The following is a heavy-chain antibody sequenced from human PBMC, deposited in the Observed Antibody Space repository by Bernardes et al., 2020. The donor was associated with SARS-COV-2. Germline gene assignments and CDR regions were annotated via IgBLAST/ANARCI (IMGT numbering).Heavy chain of an antibody. CDR3: VKDRPLHPVDH. J-gene: IGHJ4*02. V-gene: IGHV3-23*01. CDR1: GFNFNVFA. Sequence: GGSLRLSCAASGFNFNVFAMSWVRQAPGKGLEWVASATRDAGATFYADSVKGRFTIARDNSKNTLYLQMNSLTAADTAVYYCVKDRPLHPVDHWGQGTLVTVSS. CDR2: ATRDAGAT. D-gene: IGHD6-6*01.